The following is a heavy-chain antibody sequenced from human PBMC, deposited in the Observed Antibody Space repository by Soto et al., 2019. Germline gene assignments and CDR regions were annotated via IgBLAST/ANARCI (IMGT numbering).Heavy chain of an antibody. Sequence: SVKVSCKASGGTFSSYAISWVRQAPGQGLEWMGGIIPIFGTANYAQKFQGRVTITADESTSTAYMELSSLRSEDTAVYYCARDRRGLLDFWSGSYGMDVWGQGTTVTVSS. CDR1: GGTFSSYA. CDR2: IIPIFGTA. J-gene: IGHJ6*02. V-gene: IGHV1-69*13. D-gene: IGHD3-3*01. CDR3: ARDRRGLLDFWSGSYGMDV.